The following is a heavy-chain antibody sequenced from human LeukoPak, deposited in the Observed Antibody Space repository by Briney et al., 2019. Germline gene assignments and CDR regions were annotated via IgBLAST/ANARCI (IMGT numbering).Heavy chain of an antibody. V-gene: IGHV4-39*01. D-gene: IGHD1/OR15-1a*01. J-gene: IGHJ4*02. CDR1: GGSISSSSYY. CDR3: ARHGYVTTAGSYFDY. Sequence: PSETLSLTCTVSGGSISSSSYYWGWIRQPPGKGLEWIGSIYYSGSTYYNPSLKSRVTISVDTSKTHFSLKLSSVTAADTAVYYCARHGYVTTAGSYFDYWGQGTLVTVSS. CDR2: IYYSGST.